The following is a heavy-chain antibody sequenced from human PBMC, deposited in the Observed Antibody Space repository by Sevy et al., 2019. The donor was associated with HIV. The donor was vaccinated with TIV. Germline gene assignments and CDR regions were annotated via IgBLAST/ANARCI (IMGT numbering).Heavy chain of an antibody. D-gene: IGHD4-17*01. CDR3: ATIMRTTVSYYYYYMDV. J-gene: IGHJ6*03. V-gene: IGHV1-24*01. CDR2: FDPEDGET. CDR1: GYTLTELS. Sequence: ASVKVSCKVSGYTLTELSMHWVRQAPGKGLEWMAGFDPEDGETICAQKFQGRVTMTEDTSTDTAYMELSSLRSEDTAVYYCATIMRTTVSYYYYYMDVWGKGTTVTVSS.